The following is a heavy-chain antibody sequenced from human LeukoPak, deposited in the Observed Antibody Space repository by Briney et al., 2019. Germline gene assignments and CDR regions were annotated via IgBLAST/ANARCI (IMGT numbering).Heavy chain of an antibody. CDR2: IYHSGST. CDR1: GGSISSYY. Sequence: KTSETLSLTCTVSGGSISSYYWSWIRQPPGKGLEWIGSIYHSGSTYYNPSLKSRVTISVDTSKNQFSLKLSSVTAADTAVYYCARAAYSSGPGYWGQGTLVTVSS. J-gene: IGHJ4*02. V-gene: IGHV4-38-2*02. D-gene: IGHD6-19*01. CDR3: ARAAYSSGPGY.